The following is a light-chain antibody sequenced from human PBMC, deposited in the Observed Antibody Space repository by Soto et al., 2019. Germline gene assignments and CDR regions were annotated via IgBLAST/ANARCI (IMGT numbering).Light chain of an antibody. CDR1: QSVNNN. J-gene: IGKJ4*02. Sequence: ETLMTQSPATLSVSPGERAILSCRASQSVNNNLAWYQQKLGQAPRVLIFGASTRATGIPARFSGSGSGTEFSLTISSLESEDFAVYYCQECDTWPLTFGGGTKVDIK. CDR2: GAS. CDR3: QECDTWPLT. V-gene: IGKV3-15*01.